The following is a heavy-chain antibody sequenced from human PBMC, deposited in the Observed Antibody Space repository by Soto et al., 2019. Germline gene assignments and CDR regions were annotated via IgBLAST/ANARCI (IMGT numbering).Heavy chain of an antibody. J-gene: IGHJ4*02. D-gene: IGHD2-2*01. Sequence: ASVKVSCKGFGYSFMKYGINWVRQAPGQGLEWVGWISPYSGYTHSAQKFHGRLTLTTDTAASTAYMELRILRSADTALYHCAREASVLIPAAQPSRFDSWGQGTLVTVSS. CDR1: GYSFMKYG. CDR2: ISPYSGYT. CDR3: AREASVLIPAAQPSRFDS. V-gene: IGHV1-18*01.